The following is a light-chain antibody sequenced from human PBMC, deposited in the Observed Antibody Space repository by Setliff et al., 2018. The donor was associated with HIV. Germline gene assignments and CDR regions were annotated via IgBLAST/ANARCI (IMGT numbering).Light chain of an antibody. J-gene: IGLJ1*01. CDR2: DGS. CDR3: ASYRSPATYV. Sequence: QSALTQPRSVSGSPGQSVTISCTGTTSNVGGYNYVSWYQQYPGKAPKLMIYDGSERPSGVSHRFSASKSGNTASLTISGLQTEDEANYFCASYRSPATYVFGIGTKVTVL. CDR1: TSNVGGYNY. V-gene: IGLV2-11*01.